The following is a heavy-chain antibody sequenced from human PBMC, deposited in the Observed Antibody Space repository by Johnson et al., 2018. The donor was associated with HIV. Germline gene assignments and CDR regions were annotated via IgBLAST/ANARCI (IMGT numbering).Heavy chain of an antibody. J-gene: IGHJ3*02. CDR3: TRIWSMPEASDI. CDR2: VRSKAHSYAT. CDR1: GFTFSGSA. V-gene: IGHV3-73*02. Sequence: VQLVESGGALVQPGGSLKLSCAASGFTFSGSAMHWVRQASGKGLEWVGRVRSKAHSYATVYAASLIGRFTISRDDSKNTAYLKMNSLKTEDTAVYYGTRIWSMPEASDIWGQGTMVTVSS. D-gene: IGHD2/OR15-2a*01.